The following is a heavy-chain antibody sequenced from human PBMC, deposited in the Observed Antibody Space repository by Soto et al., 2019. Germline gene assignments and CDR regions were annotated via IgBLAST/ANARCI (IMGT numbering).Heavy chain of an antibody. CDR2: ISSGGDST. CDR3: ARDGGGSSWYGIDD. CDR1: GFIFSSCA. J-gene: IGHJ4*02. V-gene: IGHV3-23*01. Sequence: EVQMLESGGGLVQPGGSLRLSCAASGFIFSSCAMSWVRQAPGKGLEWVSSISSGGDSTYYADSVKGRFTISRDNSKNTLYLRLNSLRDEDTAIYYCARDGGGSSWYGIDDWGQGTLVTVSS. D-gene: IGHD6-13*01.